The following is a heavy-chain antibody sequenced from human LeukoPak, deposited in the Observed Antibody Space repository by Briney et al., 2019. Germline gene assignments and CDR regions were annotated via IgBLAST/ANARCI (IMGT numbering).Heavy chain of an antibody. V-gene: IGHV4-4*07. CDR3: ARGKGYCTSTSCGYCSGGSCYAIYYYYYMDV. CDR1: GGSISSYY. Sequence: PSETLSLTCTVSGGSISSYYWSWIRQAPAKGLEWIGRMYTSGSTNYNPSFKRRVTMSVPTSKNQFSLKLNSLTAADTAVYYCARGKGYCTSTSCGYCSGGSCYAIYYYYYMDVWGKGTTVTVSS. J-gene: IGHJ6*03. D-gene: IGHD2-2*01. CDR2: MYTSGST.